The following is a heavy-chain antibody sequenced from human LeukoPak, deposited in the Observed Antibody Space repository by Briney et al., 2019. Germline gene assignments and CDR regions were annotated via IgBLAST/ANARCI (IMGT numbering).Heavy chain of an antibody. J-gene: IGHJ4*02. Sequence: PGGSLRLSCAASGFTFSSYAMSWVRQAPGKGLEWVSAISGSGGSTYYADSVKGRFTISRENAKNSLYLQMNSLRAGDTAVYYCARAGRGTVTRKGRVYYFDYWGQGTLVTVSS. V-gene: IGHV3-23*01. CDR3: ARAGRGTVTRKGRVYYFDY. D-gene: IGHD4-17*01. CDR2: ISGSGGST. CDR1: GFTFSSYA.